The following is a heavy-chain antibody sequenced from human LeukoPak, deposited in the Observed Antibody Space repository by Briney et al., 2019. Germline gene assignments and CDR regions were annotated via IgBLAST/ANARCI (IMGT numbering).Heavy chain of an antibody. V-gene: IGHV1-69*04. J-gene: IGHJ4*02. CDR1: GGTLTSYT. Sequence: ASVKVSCKASGGTLTSYTISWVRQAPGQGLEWMGRIIPILGIANYAQKFQGRVTITADKSTSTAYMQLSSLRSEDTAVYYCARDHYILTGYLDYWGQATLVTVSS. CDR3: ARDHYILTGYLDY. CDR2: IIPILGIA. D-gene: IGHD3-9*01.